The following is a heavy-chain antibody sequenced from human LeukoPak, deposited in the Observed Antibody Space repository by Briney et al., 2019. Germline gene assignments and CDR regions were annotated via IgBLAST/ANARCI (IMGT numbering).Heavy chain of an antibody. J-gene: IGHJ6*03. CDR2: IYYSGST. V-gene: IGHV4-59*11. Sequence: SETLSLTCTVSGGSISSHYWSWIRQPPGKGLEWIGYIYYSGSTNYNPSLKSRVTISVDTSKNQFSLKLSSVTAADTAVYYCARVPGTRDYYYMDVWGKGTTVTVSS. CDR3: ARVPGTRDYYYMDV. D-gene: IGHD1-7*01. CDR1: GGSISSHY.